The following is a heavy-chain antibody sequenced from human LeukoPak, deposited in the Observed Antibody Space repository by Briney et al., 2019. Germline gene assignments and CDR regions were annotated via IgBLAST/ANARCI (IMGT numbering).Heavy chain of an antibody. D-gene: IGHD1-26*01. V-gene: IGHV3-30*18. CDR2: ISYDGSNK. J-gene: IGHJ4*02. CDR3: AKDGEVGATPDY. CDR1: GLTFSSYG. Sequence: GGSLRLSCAASGLTFSSYGMHWVRQAPGKGLEWVAVISYDGSNKYYADSVKGRFTISRDNSKNTLYLQTNSLRAEDTAVYYCAKDGEVGATPDYWGQGTLVTVSS.